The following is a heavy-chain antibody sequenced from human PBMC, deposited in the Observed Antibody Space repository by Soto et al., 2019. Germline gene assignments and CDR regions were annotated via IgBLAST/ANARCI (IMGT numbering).Heavy chain of an antibody. Sequence: QVQLQQWGAGLLKPSETLSLTCAVYGGSFSGYYWSWIRQPPGKGLEWIGEINHSGSTNYNPSLKSRVTISVDTSKNQFSLKLSSVTAADTAVYYCARGGSSWYATKITRPSYNWFDPWGQGTLVTVSS. CDR3: ARGGSSWYATKITRPSYNWFDP. J-gene: IGHJ5*02. D-gene: IGHD6-13*01. CDR1: GGSFSGYY. V-gene: IGHV4-34*01. CDR2: INHSGST.